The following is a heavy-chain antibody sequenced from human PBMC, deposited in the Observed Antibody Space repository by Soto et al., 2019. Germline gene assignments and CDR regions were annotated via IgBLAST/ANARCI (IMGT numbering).Heavy chain of an antibody. CDR1: GGTFSSYA. Sequence: VASVKVSCKASGGTFSSYAISWVRQAPGQGLEWMGGIIPIFGTANYAQKFQGRVTITADKSTSTAYMELSSLRSEDTAVYYCARDPPDSSGYYRPADWFDPWGQGTLVTVSS. CDR2: IIPIFGTA. D-gene: IGHD3-22*01. J-gene: IGHJ5*02. V-gene: IGHV1-69*06. CDR3: ARDPPDSSGYYRPADWFDP.